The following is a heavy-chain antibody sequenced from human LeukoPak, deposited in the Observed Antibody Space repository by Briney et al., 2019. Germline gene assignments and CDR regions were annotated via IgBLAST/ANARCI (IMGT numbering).Heavy chain of an antibody. D-gene: IGHD2-21*02. CDR3: AREGRYCGGDCPRGAFDI. Sequence: GGSLRLSCAASGFTFSSYAMSWVRQAPGKGLEWVSAISGSGGSTYYADSVKGRFTISRDNAKNSLYLQMNSLRAEDTAVYYCAREGRYCGGDCPRGAFDIWGQGTMVTVSS. CDR1: GFTFSSYA. V-gene: IGHV3-23*01. J-gene: IGHJ3*02. CDR2: ISGSGGST.